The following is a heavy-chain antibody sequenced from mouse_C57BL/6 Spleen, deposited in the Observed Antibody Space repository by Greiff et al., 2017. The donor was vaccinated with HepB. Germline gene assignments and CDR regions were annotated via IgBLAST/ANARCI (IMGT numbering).Heavy chain of an antibody. CDR2: IDPSDSET. J-gene: IGHJ4*01. CDR3: ARRGTTAYYYAMDY. CDR1: GYTFTSYW. Sequence: VQLQQPGAELVRPGSSVKLSCMASGYTFTSYWMHWVKQRPIQGLEWIGNIDPSDSETHYNQKFKDKATLTVDKSSSTAYMQLSSLTSEDSAVYYCARRGTTAYYYAMDYWGQGTSVTVSS. V-gene: IGHV1-52*01. D-gene: IGHD1-2*01.